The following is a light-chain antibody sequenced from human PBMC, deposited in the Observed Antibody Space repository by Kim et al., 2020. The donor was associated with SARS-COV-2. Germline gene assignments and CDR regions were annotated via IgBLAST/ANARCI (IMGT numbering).Light chain of an antibody. V-gene: IGKV3-15*01. CDR1: QSVSSN. CDR3: QHPGA. Sequence: EIVMTQSPATLSVSPGERATLSCRASQSVSSNLAWYQQKPGQAPRLLIYGASTRATGIPARFSGSGSGTEFTLTISSLQSEDFAVYYCQHPGAFGGGTKVDI. CDR2: GAS. J-gene: IGKJ4*01.